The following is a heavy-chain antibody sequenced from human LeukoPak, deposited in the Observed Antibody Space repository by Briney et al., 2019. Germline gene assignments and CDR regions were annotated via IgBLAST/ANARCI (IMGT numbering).Heavy chain of an antibody. CDR3: AKDQGIAVAGRYDAFDI. CDR1: GFTFSSYA. V-gene: IGHV3-30*04. Sequence: GRSLRLSCAASGFTFSSYAMHWVRQAPGKGLEWVAVISYDGSNKYYADSVKGRFTISRDNSKNTLYLQMNSLRAEDTAVYYCAKDQGIAVAGRYDAFDIWGQGTMVTVSS. D-gene: IGHD6-19*01. J-gene: IGHJ3*02. CDR2: ISYDGSNK.